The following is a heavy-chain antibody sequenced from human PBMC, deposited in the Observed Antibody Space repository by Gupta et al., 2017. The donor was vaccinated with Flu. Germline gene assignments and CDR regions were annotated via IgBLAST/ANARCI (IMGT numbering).Heavy chain of an antibody. CDR1: GFTFSSYG. CDR2: IWYDGSNK. Sequence: QVQLVESGGGVVQPGRSLRLSCAASGFTFSSYGMHRVRQAPGKGLEWVAVIWYDGSNKYYADSVKGRFTISRDNSKNTLYLQMNSLRAEDTAVYYCARVGYYGGNSERPDYYYYGMDVWGQGTTVTVSS. CDR3: ARVGYYGGNSERPDYYYYGMDV. D-gene: IGHD4-23*01. J-gene: IGHJ6*02. V-gene: IGHV3-33*01.